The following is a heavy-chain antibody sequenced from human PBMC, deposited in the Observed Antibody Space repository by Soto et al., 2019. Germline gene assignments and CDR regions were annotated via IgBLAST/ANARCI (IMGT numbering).Heavy chain of an antibody. J-gene: IGHJ6*02. CDR1: GYTFTSYG. CDR2: ISAYNGNT. Sequence: GASVKVSCKASGYTFTSYGISWVRQAPGQGLEWMGWISAYNGNTNYAQKLQGRVTMTTDTSTSTAYMELGSLRSDDTAVYYCARATCSGGSCYALSFYGMDVWGQGTTVTVSS. V-gene: IGHV1-18*01. CDR3: ARATCSGGSCYALSFYGMDV. D-gene: IGHD2-15*01.